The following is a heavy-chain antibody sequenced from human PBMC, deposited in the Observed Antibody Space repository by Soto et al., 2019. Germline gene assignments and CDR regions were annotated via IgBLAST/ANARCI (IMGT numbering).Heavy chain of an antibody. Sequence: PGGSLSLSCAASGFTFSSYSMNWVRQAPGKGLEWVSSISSSSSYIYYADSVKGRFTISRDNAKNSLYLQMNSLRAEDTAVYYCARDLRCSSTSCFVYYYGMDVWGQGTTVTVAS. CDR1: GFTFSSYS. V-gene: IGHV3-21*01. CDR3: ARDLRCSSTSCFVYYYGMDV. D-gene: IGHD2-2*01. J-gene: IGHJ6*02. CDR2: ISSSSSYI.